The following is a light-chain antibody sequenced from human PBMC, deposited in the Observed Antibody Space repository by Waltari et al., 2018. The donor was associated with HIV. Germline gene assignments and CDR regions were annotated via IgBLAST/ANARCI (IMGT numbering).Light chain of an antibody. V-gene: IGKV3-11*01. J-gene: IGKJ1*01. CDR2: DAS. CDR1: QSVSSY. CDR3: QQRSNWPPWT. Sequence: EIVLTQSPATLSLSPGERATLPFMASQSVSSYLAWYQQKPGQAPRLLIYDASNRATGIPARFSGSGSGTDFTLTISSLEPEDFAVYYCQQRSNWPPWTFGQGTKVEIK.